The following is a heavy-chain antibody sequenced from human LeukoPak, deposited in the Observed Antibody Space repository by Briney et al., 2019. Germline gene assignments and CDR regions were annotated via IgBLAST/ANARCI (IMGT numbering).Heavy chain of an antibody. V-gene: IGHV1-69*05. CDR3: ARVKWEAYSYDTYYYYYYMDV. D-gene: IGHD5-18*01. J-gene: IGHJ6*03. Sequence: SVKVSCKASGGTFSSYAISWVRQAPGQGLEWMGGIIPIFGTANYAQKFQGRVTITTDESTSTAYMEMSSLRSEDTAVYYCARVKWEAYSYDTYYYYYYMDVWGKGTTVTVSS. CDR2: IIPIFGTA. CDR1: GGTFSSYA.